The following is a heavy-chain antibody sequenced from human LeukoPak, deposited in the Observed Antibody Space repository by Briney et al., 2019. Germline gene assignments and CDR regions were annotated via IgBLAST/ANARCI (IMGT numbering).Heavy chain of an antibody. CDR3: AKANYSGSYYFDS. CDR1: GFTFSSFG. V-gene: IGHV3-23*01. CDR2: IRGSGEST. J-gene: IGHJ4*02. D-gene: IGHD1-26*01. Sequence: LPGGSLRLSCAASGFTFSSFGMNWVRQAPGKGLEWVSGIRGSGESTYYADSVKGRFTISRDNSKNTLSVQMNSLRAEDTAVYYCAKANYSGSYYFDSWGQGTLVTVSS.